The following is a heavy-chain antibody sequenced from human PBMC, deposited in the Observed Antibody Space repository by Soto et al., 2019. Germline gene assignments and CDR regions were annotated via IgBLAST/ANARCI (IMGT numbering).Heavy chain of an antibody. CDR1: GGSISGFS. CDR2: IYTSGGT. CDR3: AREDDVLTGFPV. Sequence: PSDTLSLTSPVTGGSISGFSWNWLRQSAVKRLEWIGRIYTSGGTNYNPSLESRITMSVDTSKNQFSLRFSSVTAADTAVYYCAREDDVLTGFPVWGQGSPVTVSS. V-gene: IGHV4-4*07. J-gene: IGHJ1*01. D-gene: IGHD3-9*01.